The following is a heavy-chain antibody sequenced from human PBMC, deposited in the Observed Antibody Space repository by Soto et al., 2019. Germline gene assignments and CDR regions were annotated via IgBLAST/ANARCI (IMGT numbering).Heavy chain of an antibody. Sequence: QVQLQESGPGLVKPSQTLSLTCIVSGGSISSSGHYWSWIRHLPGRGLEWIGHIYYSGNTYYNPSLNSRATISVDTSKNQFFLKLTSVTAADTAVYYCARGGYDTSGQTFIGWGPDCWGQGTLVTVSS. CDR3: ARGGYDTSGQTFIGWGPDC. CDR2: IYYSGNT. J-gene: IGHJ4*02. CDR1: GGSISSSGHY. D-gene: IGHD3-22*01. V-gene: IGHV4-30-4*08.